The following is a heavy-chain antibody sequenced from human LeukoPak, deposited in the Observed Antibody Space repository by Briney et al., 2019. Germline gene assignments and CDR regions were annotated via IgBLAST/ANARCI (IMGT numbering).Heavy chain of an antibody. Sequence: PSETLSLTCTVSGGSISSSSYYWGWIRQHPGKGLEWIGSIYYSGSTYYNPSLKSRVTISVDTSKNQFSLKLSSVTAADTAVYYCARHRPQPYFDYWGQGTLVTVSS. J-gene: IGHJ4*02. CDR2: IYYSGST. V-gene: IGHV4-39*01. CDR3: ARHRPQPYFDY. CDR1: GGSISSSSYY.